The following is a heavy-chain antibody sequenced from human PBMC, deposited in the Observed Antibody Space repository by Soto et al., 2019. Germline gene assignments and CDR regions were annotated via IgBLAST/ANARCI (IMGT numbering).Heavy chain of an antibody. CDR3: VRDGTKTLRDWFDP. J-gene: IGHJ5*02. D-gene: IGHD1-1*01. V-gene: IGHV4-4*07. Sequence: PPETQSLTCPVSGASISGFYWRWIRKSAGKGLEWIGRIYATGTTDYNPSLKSRVMMSVDTSKKQFSLKLRSVTAADTAVYYCVRDGTKTLRDWFDPWGQGISVTGSS. CDR1: GASISGFY. CDR2: IYATGTT.